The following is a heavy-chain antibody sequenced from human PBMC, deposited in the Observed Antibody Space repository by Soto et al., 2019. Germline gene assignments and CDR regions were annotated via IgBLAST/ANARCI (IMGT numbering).Heavy chain of an antibody. CDR1: GYTFTSYD. CDR3: ARHNTVVYNFDY. V-gene: IGHV1-8*01. D-gene: IGHD4-17*01. Sequence: QVQLLQSGAEVKKPGASVKVACKASGYTFTSYDINWVRQATGQGLEWMGWMNPNSGNTGYAQKFQGRVTMTRNTSISTAYMELSSLRSEDTAVYYCARHNTVVYNFDYWGQGTLVTVSS. CDR2: MNPNSGNT. J-gene: IGHJ4*02.